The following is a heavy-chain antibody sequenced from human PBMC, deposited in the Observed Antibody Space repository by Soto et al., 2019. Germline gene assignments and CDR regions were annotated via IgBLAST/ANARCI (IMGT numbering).Heavy chain of an antibody. CDR1: GYTFTSYT. D-gene: IGHD3-10*01. J-gene: IGHJ4*02. CDR3: ARGGGWVGEASFDS. CDR2: INAGNGRE. V-gene: IGHV1-3*01. Sequence: QVQLEQSGAEVKKPGASVKVSCKTSGYTFTSYTLHWVRQAPGQGLEWMGWINAGNGREKYSQRFQDRVSLSTDKSATTPYMELRGLRSEATAMYYCARGGGWVGEASFDSWGQGTLVTVSS.